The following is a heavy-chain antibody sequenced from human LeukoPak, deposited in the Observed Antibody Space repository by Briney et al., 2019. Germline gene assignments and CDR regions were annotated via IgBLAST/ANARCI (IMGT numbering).Heavy chain of an antibody. CDR1: GFTVTNND. Sequence: GGSLRLSCAASGFTVTNNDMNWVRQAPGKGLEWVSVITSGGSTYFADSVKGRFTVSRDNSKNTLSLQMNSLRVEDTAVYYCARDLISGPATHDSWGQGALVTVS. CDR2: ITSGGST. CDR3: ARDLISGPATHDS. V-gene: IGHV3-66*01. D-gene: IGHD2-15*01. J-gene: IGHJ4*02.